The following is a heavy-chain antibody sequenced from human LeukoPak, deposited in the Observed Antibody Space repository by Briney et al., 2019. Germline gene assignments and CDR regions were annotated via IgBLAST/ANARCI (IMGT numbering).Heavy chain of an antibody. CDR3: ANNWNCAY. V-gene: IGHV3-23*01. CDR1: GFTFSNYA. Sequence: GGSLRLSCAASGFTFSNYAMTWVRQAPGKGLEWVSAISASGDRTHYADSVKGRFTISRDNSKNTLFLQMNSLRAEDTAIYYCANNWNCAYWGQGTLVTASS. J-gene: IGHJ4*02. CDR2: ISASGDRT. D-gene: IGHD1-1*01.